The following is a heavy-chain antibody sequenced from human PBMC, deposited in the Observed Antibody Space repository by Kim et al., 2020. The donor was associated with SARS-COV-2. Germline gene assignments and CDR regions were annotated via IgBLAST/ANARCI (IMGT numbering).Heavy chain of an antibody. J-gene: IGHJ3*02. CDR2: ISYDGSNK. CDR1: GFTFSSYG. V-gene: IGHV3-33*05. Sequence: GGSLRLSCAASGFTFSSYGMHWVRQAPGKGLEWVAVISYDGSNKYYADSVKGRFTISRDNSKNTLYLQMNSLRAEDTAVYYCARVEAFDIWGQGTMVTVS. CDR3: ARVEAFDI.